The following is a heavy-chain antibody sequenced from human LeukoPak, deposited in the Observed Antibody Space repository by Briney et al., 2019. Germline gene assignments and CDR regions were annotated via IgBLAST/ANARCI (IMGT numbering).Heavy chain of an antibody. V-gene: IGHV4-30-4*01. Sequence: SETLSLTCTVSGGSISSGDYYWSWIRQPPGKGLEWIGYIYYSGSTYYNPSLKSRVTISVDTSKNQFSLKLSSVTAADTAVYYCARGLFGGPTDYWGQGTLVTVSS. CDR1: GGSISSGDYY. D-gene: IGHD3-10*02. J-gene: IGHJ4*02. CDR3: ARGLFGGPTDY. CDR2: IYYSGST.